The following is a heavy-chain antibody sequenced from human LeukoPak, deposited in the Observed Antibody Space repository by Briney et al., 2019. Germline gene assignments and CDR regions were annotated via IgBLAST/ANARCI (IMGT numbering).Heavy chain of an antibody. CDR2: IYYSGST. Sequence: SETLSLTCTVSGGSISSYYWNWIRQPPGKGLEWIGYIYYSGSTNYNPSIKSRVSIAVDTYKNQFCLKLSSVTAADTAVYYCARGAESSGYCSVFYFDFWGRGTLVTVS. CDR3: ARGAESSGYCSVFYFDF. CDR1: GGSISSYY. V-gene: IGHV4-59*01. J-gene: IGHJ4*02. D-gene: IGHD3-22*01.